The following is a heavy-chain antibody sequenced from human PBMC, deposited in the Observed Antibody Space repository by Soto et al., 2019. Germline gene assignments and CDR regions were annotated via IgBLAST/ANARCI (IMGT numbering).Heavy chain of an antibody. D-gene: IGHD3-3*01. Sequence: QVQLQESGPGLVKPSETLSLTCTVSGGSIGSYYWSWIRQPPGKGLEWIGYSYYSGSTNYNPSPKSRVTISLGTSKNQLSLKLSSGTGADTAVYYCARLYYDFWSGYPETANWFDPSGQGALVTVSS. CDR3: ARLYYDFWSGYPETANWFDP. CDR2: SYYSGST. V-gene: IGHV4-59*08. J-gene: IGHJ5*02. CDR1: GGSIGSYY.